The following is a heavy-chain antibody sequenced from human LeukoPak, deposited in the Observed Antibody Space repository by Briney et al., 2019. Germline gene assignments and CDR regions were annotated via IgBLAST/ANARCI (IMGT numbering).Heavy chain of an antibody. J-gene: IGHJ4*02. CDR2: INHSGST. CDR3: ARGGRITMIVD. V-gene: IGHV4-34*01. CDR1: GGSFSGYY. D-gene: IGHD3-22*01. Sequence: SETLSLTCAVYGGSFSGYYWSWIRQPPGKGLEWIGEINHSGSTNYNPSLKSRVTISVDTSKNQFSLKLSSVTAADTAVYYCARGGRITMIVDWGQGTLVTVSS.